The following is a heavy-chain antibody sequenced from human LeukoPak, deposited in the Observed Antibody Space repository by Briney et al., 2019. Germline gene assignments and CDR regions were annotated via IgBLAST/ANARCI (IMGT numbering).Heavy chain of an antibody. CDR1: GFTFSSYA. CDR2: ISYDGRNK. J-gene: IGHJ4*02. V-gene: IGHV3-30*04. Sequence: PGGSLRLSCASSGFTFSSYAMHWVREAPGKVLEWVAVISYDGRNKYYTDSVKGRFPISRDNSKNTLYLQMNSLRAEDTAVYYCARNFNHFDYWGQGTLVTVSS. D-gene: IGHD1-14*01. CDR3: ARNFNHFDY.